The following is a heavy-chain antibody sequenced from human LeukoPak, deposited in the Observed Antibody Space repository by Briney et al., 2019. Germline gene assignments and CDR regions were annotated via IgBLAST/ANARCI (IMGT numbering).Heavy chain of an antibody. J-gene: IGHJ5*02. Sequence: SETLSLTCTVSGGSISSYYWSWIRQPPGKGLEWIGYIYYSGSTNYNPSLKSRVTISVDTSKNQFSLKLSSATAADTAVYYCARGIVVVAATSDHWFDPWGQGTLVTVSS. D-gene: IGHD2-15*01. CDR2: IYYSGST. CDR1: GGSISSYY. CDR3: ARGIVVVAATSDHWFDP. V-gene: IGHV4-59*01.